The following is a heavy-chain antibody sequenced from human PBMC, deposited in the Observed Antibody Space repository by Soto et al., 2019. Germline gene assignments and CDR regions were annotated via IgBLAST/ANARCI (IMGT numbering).Heavy chain of an antibody. D-gene: IGHD3-16*01. CDR1: GFSFSTYG. Sequence: QVQLVESGGGVVQPGRSLRLSCAASGFSFSTYGMHWVRQAPGKGLEWVAEMSDDGSKKYYGDSVKGRFTISRDNSKNTLYLLMDSLRPEDTALYYCAKELRETGVYYFDCWGQGTLVTVSS. CDR3: AKELRETGVYYFDC. V-gene: IGHV3-30*18. CDR2: MSDDGSKK. J-gene: IGHJ4*02.